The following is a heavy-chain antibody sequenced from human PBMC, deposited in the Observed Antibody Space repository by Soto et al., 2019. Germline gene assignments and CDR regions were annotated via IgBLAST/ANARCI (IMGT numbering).Heavy chain of an antibody. D-gene: IGHD2-2*01. Sequence: PGGSLRLSCAASGFTFSIYAMTWVRQSPGKGLEWVSSMSRTGDNTYYADSVKGRFTISRDNSKNTLYLQMNSLRAEDTAIYYCAKDQSSTNVKAFDIWGQGTKVTVS. V-gene: IGHV3-23*01. CDR3: AKDQSSTNVKAFDI. CDR2: MSRTGDNT. J-gene: IGHJ3*02. CDR1: GFTFSIYA.